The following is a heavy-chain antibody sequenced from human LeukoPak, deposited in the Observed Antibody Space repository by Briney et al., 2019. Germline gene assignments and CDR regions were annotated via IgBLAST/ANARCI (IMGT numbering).Heavy chain of an antibody. J-gene: IGHJ6*02. CDR2: IYSGGST. CDR3: ARDRDYYHYGMDV. CDR1: GFTVSSNY. V-gene: IGHV3-66*01. Sequence: GGSLSLSCAASGFTVSSNYMSWVRQAPGKGLEWVSVIYSGGSTYYADSVKGRFTISRDNSKNTLYLQMNRLRAEDTAVYYCARDRDYYHYGMDVWGQGTTVTVSS.